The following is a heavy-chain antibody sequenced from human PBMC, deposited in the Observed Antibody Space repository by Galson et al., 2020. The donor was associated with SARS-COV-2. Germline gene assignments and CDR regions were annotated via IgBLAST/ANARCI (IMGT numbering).Heavy chain of an antibody. J-gene: IGHJ6*02. CDR2: IYTSGST. Sequence: SETLSLTCNVSGGSISSYYWSWIRQPAGKGLEWIGRIYTSGSTNYNPSLKSRVTMSVDTSKNQFSLQLSSVTAADTAVYYCAREWWGDIVVVPFEEYYYGMDVWGQGTTVTVSS. D-gene: IGHD2-2*01. CDR1: GGSISSYY. CDR3: AREWWGDIVVVPFEEYYYGMDV. V-gene: IGHV4-4*07.